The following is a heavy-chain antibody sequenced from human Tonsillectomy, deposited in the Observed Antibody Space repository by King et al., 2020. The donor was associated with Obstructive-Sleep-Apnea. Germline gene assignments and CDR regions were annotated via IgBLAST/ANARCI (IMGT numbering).Heavy chain of an antibody. J-gene: IGHJ6*02. CDR2: ISSDGSHK. CDR3: ASPYCSGTSCYLYFSGMDV. D-gene: IGHD2-2*01. Sequence: LQLVESGGGVVQPGRSLRLSCAASGFTFSSYAMHWVRQAPGKGLEWVAVISSDGSHKYYADSVKGRFTCSRDNSKNTLYLQMNSLRAEDTAVYYCASPYCSGTSCYLYFSGMDVWGQGTTVTVSS. V-gene: IGHV3-30*04. CDR1: GFTFSSYA.